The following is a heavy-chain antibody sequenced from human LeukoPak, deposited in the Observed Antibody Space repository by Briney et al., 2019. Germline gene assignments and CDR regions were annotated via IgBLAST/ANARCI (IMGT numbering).Heavy chain of an antibody. D-gene: IGHD3-10*01. CDR2: IIPIVGVS. Sequence: SVKVSCKASGGTFSSYAISWVRQAPGQGLEWMGRIIPIVGVSHYAQKFQARVTITADKSTSTAYMELSSLRSEDTAVYYCARGGEGGGYFGSESYLNDAFDIWGQGTMVTVSS. V-gene: IGHV1-69*04. CDR1: GGTFSSYA. CDR3: ARGGEGGGYFGSESYLNDAFDI. J-gene: IGHJ3*02.